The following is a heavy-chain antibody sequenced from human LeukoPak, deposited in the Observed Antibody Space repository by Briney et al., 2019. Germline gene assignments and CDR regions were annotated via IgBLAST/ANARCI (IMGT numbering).Heavy chain of an antibody. CDR2: IIPIFGTA. V-gene: IGHV1-69*06. CDR1: GGTFSSYA. D-gene: IGHD4-17*01. CDR3: ARVPYYCGDYSQAFDM. Sequence: ASVKVSCKASGGTFSSYAISWVRQAPGQWLEWMGGIIPIFGTANYAQTFQGRVTITADKSTSTAYMELSSLRSEDTAVYYCARVPYYCGDYSQAFDMWGQGTMVTVSS. J-gene: IGHJ3*02.